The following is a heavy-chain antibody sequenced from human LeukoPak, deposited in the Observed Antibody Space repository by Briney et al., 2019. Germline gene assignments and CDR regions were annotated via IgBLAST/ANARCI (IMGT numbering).Heavy chain of an antibody. J-gene: IGHJ4*02. CDR2: IRYDGSNT. Sequence: GGSLSLSCAASGFTFNTNGMHWVGQAPGKGLEWLAFIRYDGSNTYYADSVKGRFTVSRDDSKNTLYLQMNSLRGDDTAVYYCAKDGTSYYYIYYWGQGTLVTVSS. V-gene: IGHV3-30*02. CDR3: AKDGTSYYYIYY. D-gene: IGHD2/OR15-2a*01. CDR1: GFTFNTNG.